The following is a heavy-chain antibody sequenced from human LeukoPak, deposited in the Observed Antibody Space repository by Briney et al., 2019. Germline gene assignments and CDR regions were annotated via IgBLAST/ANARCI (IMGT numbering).Heavy chain of an antibody. V-gene: IGHV3-30*02. CDR1: GFTFSSYG. CDR2: IRFDGSDK. CDR3: ARSHPQYGSAQDNWFDP. D-gene: IGHD3-10*01. Sequence: GGSLRLSCAASGFTFSSYGMHWVRQAPGKGLEGVAYIRFDGSDKYYADSVKGRFTISRDDSTNTLYLQMNSLRAEDTAVYYCARSHPQYGSAQDNWFDPWGQGTLVTVSS. J-gene: IGHJ5*02.